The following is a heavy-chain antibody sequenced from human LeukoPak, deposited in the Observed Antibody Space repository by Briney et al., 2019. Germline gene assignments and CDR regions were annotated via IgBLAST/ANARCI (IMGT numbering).Heavy chain of an antibody. CDR1: GGTFSSYA. CDR3: ARSRAARPFDY. D-gene: IGHD6-6*01. Sequence: AASVKVSFKASGGTFSSYAISWVRQAPGQGLEWMGGIIPIFGTANYAQKFQGRVTITADESTSTAYMELSSLRSEDTAVYYCARSRAARPFDYWGQGTLVTVSS. CDR2: IIPIFGTA. V-gene: IGHV1-69*13. J-gene: IGHJ4*02.